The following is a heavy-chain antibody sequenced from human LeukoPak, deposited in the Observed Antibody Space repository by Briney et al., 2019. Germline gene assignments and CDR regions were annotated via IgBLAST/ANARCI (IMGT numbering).Heavy chain of an antibody. Sequence: SETLSLTCTVSGYSISSGYYWGWIRQPPGKGLEWIGSIYHSGSTYYNPSLKSRVTISVDTSKNQFSLKLSSVTAADTAVYYCARALPQQLDPTYFDYWGQGTLVTVSS. D-gene: IGHD6-13*01. CDR3: ARALPQQLDPTYFDY. CDR1: GYSISSGYY. J-gene: IGHJ4*02. CDR2: IYHSGST. V-gene: IGHV4-38-2*02.